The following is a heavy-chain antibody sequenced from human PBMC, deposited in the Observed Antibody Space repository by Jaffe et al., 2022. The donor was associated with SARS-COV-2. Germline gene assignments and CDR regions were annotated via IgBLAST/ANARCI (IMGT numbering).Heavy chain of an antibody. CDR2: ISSSGDT. V-gene: IGHV3-23*01. Sequence: EVQLLESGGGLIQPGGSLRISCAASGFTFRSYDMNWVRQAPGKGLEWVSCISSSGDTNYADSVKGRFTISRDNSKNMLYLQMNSLRAEDTALYYCAPRMAQNDFWGQGTLVTVSS. J-gene: IGHJ4*02. CDR1: GFTFRSYD. D-gene: IGHD3-16*01. CDR3: APRMAQNDF.